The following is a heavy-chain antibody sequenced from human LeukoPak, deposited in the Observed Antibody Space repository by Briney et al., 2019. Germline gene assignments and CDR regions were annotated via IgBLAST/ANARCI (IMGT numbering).Heavy chain of an antibody. CDR2: ISPNSGGT. J-gene: IGHJ5*02. CDR1: GYSFTGYY. D-gene: IGHD1-14*01. CDR3: ARVSSPLQYNWFDP. V-gene: IGHV1-2*06. Sequence: GASVKVSCKASGYSFTGYYIHWVRQAPGQGLEWMGRISPNSGGTNYAQKFQGRVTMTRDTSISTAYMEVSRLRSGDTAVYYCARVSSPLQYNWFDPWGQGTLITVSS.